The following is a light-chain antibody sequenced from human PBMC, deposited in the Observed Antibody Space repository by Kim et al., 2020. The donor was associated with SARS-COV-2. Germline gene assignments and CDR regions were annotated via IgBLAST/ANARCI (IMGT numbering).Light chain of an antibody. Sequence: ASVGDRGTFTCRASQGISNSLAWYQQKPGKVPKLLIYAASTLQSGVPSRFSGSGSGTDFTLTISSLQPEDVATYYCQKYDGAPLTFGGGTKVDIK. CDR1: QGISNS. J-gene: IGKJ4*01. CDR2: AAS. CDR3: QKYDGAPLT. V-gene: IGKV1-27*01.